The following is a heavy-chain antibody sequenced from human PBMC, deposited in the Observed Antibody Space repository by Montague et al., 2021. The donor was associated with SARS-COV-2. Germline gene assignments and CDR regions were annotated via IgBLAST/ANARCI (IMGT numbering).Heavy chain of an antibody. D-gene: IGHD3-10*01. CDR3: ARAPYYGPGKPYQFDY. V-gene: IGHV4-38-2*02. CDR2: SYHSGTT. Sequence: SETLSLTCTVSGYSITSNHYWGWIRQPPGKGLEWIGCSYHSGTTHYHPSLKSRVTISLDTSNNHFSLKVTSVTAADTAVYYCARAPYYGPGKPYQFDYWGRGTLVTVSS. J-gene: IGHJ4*02. CDR1: GYSITSNHY.